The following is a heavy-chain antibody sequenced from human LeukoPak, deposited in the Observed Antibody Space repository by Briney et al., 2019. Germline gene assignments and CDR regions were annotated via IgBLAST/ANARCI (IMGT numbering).Heavy chain of an antibody. CDR2: INTNTGNP. D-gene: IGHD2-8*02. J-gene: IGHJ3*02. Sequence: ASVKVSCKASGYTFTSYAMNWVRQAPGQGLEWMGWINTNTGNPTYAQGFTGRFVSSLDTSVSTAYLQISSLKAEDTAVYYCAGKIAWWALDIWGQGTMVTVSS. CDR3: AGKIAWWALDI. CDR1: GYTFTSYA. V-gene: IGHV7-4-1*02.